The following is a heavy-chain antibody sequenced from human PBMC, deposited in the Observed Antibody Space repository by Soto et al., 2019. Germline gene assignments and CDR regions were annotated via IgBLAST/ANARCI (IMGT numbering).Heavy chain of an antibody. V-gene: IGHV4-59*02. J-gene: IGHJ4*02. Sequence: QLQLQESGPGLVKPSETLSLTCTVSGGSVNSYYFSWIRQPPGKGLEWIGYIYYSGSTNYNPSLKSRVTKSIDTTKNQLSLKLTTVTAANTAVYFCPSGGGSPDYLGQGTLVTVSS. CDR1: GGSVNSYY. CDR2: IYYSGST. CDR3: PSGGGSPDY. D-gene: IGHD1-26*01.